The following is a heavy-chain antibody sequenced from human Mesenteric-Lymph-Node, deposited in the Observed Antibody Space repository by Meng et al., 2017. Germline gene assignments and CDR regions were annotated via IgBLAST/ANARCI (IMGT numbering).Heavy chain of an antibody. Sequence: QANLRASGPGMVKPSGTLSLTCVVSGGSISSSYWWTWVRQSPGKGLEWIGEMYHSGTTNYNPSLKSRVTISMGKSNNQLSLKLNSVTAADTAVYYCATQESRDGHNPYWGQGTLVTVSS. D-gene: IGHD5-24*01. CDR1: GGSISSSYW. V-gene: IGHV4-4*02. CDR3: ATQESRDGHNPY. J-gene: IGHJ4*02. CDR2: MYHSGTT.